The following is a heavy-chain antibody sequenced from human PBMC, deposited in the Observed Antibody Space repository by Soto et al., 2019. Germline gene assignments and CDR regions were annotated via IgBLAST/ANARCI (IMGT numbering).Heavy chain of an antibody. Sequence: GGSLRLSCAASGFTFSSYGMHWVRQAPGKGLEWVAVISYDGSNKYYADSVKGRFTISRDNSKNTLYLQMNSLRAEDTAVYYCAKDNYDYIWGSYRFLFDYWGQGTLVTVSS. D-gene: IGHD3-16*02. CDR2: ISYDGSNK. CDR3: AKDNYDYIWGSYRFLFDY. J-gene: IGHJ4*02. V-gene: IGHV3-30*18. CDR1: GFTFSSYG.